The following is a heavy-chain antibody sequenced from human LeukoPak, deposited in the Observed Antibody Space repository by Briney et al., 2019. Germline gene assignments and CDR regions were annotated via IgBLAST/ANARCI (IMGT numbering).Heavy chain of an antibody. V-gene: IGHV3-23*01. J-gene: IGHJ4*02. CDR2: ISGSGGST. Sequence: GGSQRLSCAASGFTFSSYAMSWVRQAPGKGLEWVSAISGSGGSTYYADSVKGRFTISRDNSKNTLYLQMNSLRAEDTAVYYCARRYSSSWLDYWGQGTLVTLSS. D-gene: IGHD6-13*01. CDR1: GFTFSSYA. CDR3: ARRYSSSWLDY.